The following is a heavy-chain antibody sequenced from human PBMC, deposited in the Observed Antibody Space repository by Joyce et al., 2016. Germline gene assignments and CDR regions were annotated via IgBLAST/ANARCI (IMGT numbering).Heavy chain of an antibody. J-gene: IGHJ5*02. CDR1: GIDISGYA. CDR2: VSHDGYR. D-gene: IGHD2-15*01. Sequence: QVHLVESGGGVVQHGNSLRLSCVVSGIDISGYALHWGRQAPGKGLEWVISVSHDGYRRYADSVKGRFTVSRDDSKKMVDLEMNNLRVDDTAIYYCARIGYGVSLGNGFDPWGQGTPVTVSS. CDR3: ARIGYGVSLGNGFDP. V-gene: IGHV3-30*04.